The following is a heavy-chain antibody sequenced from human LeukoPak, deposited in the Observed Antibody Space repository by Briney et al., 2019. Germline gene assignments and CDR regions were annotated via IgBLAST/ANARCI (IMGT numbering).Heavy chain of an antibody. V-gene: IGHV1-18*04. CDR1: GYTFTSYG. CDR3: ARARSGWYGYYFDY. D-gene: IGHD6-19*01. J-gene: IGHJ4*02. CDR2: ISAYNGNT. Sequence: GASVKVSCKASGYTFTSYGISWVRQAPGQGLEWMGWISAYNGNTHYAQKLQGRVTMTTDTSTSTAYMELRSLRSDDTAVYYCARARSGWYGYYFDYWGQGTLVTVSS.